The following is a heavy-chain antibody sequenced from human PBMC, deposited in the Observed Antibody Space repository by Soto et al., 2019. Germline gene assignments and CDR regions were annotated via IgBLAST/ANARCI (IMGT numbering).Heavy chain of an antibody. CDR3: ARGSRCSGGSCYNDY. Sequence: PSETLSLTCAVYGGSFSGYYWSWIRQPPGKGLEWIGEINHSGSTNYNPSLKSRVTISVDTSKNQFSLKLSSVTAADTAVYYCARGSRCSGGSCYNDYWGQGTLVTVSS. J-gene: IGHJ4*02. CDR1: GGSFSGYY. CDR2: INHSGST. V-gene: IGHV4-34*01. D-gene: IGHD2-15*01.